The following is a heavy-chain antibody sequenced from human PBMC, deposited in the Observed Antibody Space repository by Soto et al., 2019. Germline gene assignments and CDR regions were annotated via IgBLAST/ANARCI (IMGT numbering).Heavy chain of an antibody. CDR2: ISRSSTGI. V-gene: IGHV3-48*02. Sequence: EVQLVESGGGLVQPGGSLRLSCAASGFTFSLYSMSWVRQAPGKGLEWVSYISRSSTGIHYADSVKGRFTISRDDATKSMHMQMNSLRDGETAVYYCARAVTWGLDVWGQGTTVSISS. J-gene: IGHJ6*02. CDR3: ARAVTWGLDV. CDR1: GFTFSLYS. D-gene: IGHD3-10*01.